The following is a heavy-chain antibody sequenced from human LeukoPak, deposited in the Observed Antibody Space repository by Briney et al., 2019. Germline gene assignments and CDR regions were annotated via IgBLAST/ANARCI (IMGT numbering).Heavy chain of an antibody. Sequence: RPSETLSLTCTVSGGSISSYYWSWIRQPPGKGLEWIGYIYYSGSTNYNPSLKSRVTISVDTSKNQFSLKLSSVTAADTAVYYCARQEQQLIYNWFDPWGQGTLVTVSS. CDR1: GGSISSYY. CDR2: IYYSGST. V-gene: IGHV4-59*01. CDR3: ARQEQQLIYNWFDP. D-gene: IGHD6-13*01. J-gene: IGHJ5*02.